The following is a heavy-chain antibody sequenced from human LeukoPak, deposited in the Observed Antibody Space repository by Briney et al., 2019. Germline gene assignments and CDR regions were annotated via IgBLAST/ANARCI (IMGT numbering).Heavy chain of an antibody. Sequence: SETLSLTCAVYGGPFTTYYWSWIRQPPGKGLEWIGDIYHTGSTTYNPSLKSRVTISVDTSKSQFSLKLSSVTAADTAVYYCARLAAKPFYGSGSYYNSWVGWGQGTLVTVSS. D-gene: IGHD3-10*01. J-gene: IGHJ4*02. CDR2: IYHTGST. V-gene: IGHV4-34*01. CDR3: ARLAAKPFYGSGSYYNSWVG. CDR1: GGPFTTYY.